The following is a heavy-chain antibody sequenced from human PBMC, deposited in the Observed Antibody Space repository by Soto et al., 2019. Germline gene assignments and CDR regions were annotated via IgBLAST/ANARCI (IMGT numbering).Heavy chain of an antibody. V-gene: IGHV4-30-4*01. CDR2: IYYSGST. D-gene: IGHD3-9*01. CDR1: GGSISSGDYY. CDR3: ARGPPDILTGYYLRA. J-gene: IGHJ4*02. Sequence: SETLSLTCTVSGGSISSGDYYWSWIRQPPGKGLEWIGYIYYSGSTYYNPSLKSRVTISVDTSKNQFSLKLSSVTAADTAVYYCARGPPDILTGYYLRAWGQGTLVTVSS.